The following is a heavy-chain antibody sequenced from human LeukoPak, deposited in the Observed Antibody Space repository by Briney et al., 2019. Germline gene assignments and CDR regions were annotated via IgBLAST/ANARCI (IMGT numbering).Heavy chain of an antibody. D-gene: IGHD2-2*01. V-gene: IGHV4-34*01. Sequence: SETLSLTCAVYGGSFSGYYWSWIRQPPGKGLEWIGEINHSGSTNYNPSLKSRVTISVDTSKNQFSLKLSSVTAADTAVYYCALLGYCSSTSCRFDYWGQETLVTVSS. CDR3: ALLGYCSSTSCRFDY. J-gene: IGHJ4*02. CDR2: INHSGST. CDR1: GGSFSGYY.